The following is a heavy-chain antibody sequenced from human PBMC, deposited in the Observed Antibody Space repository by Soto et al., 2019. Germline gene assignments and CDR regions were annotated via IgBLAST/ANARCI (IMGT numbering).Heavy chain of an antibody. J-gene: IGHJ4*02. CDR2: ISAYNGNT. V-gene: IGHV1-18*01. CDR3: ARDEWELLRGGEFCDY. D-gene: IGHD1-26*01. Sequence: QVQLVQSGAEVKKPGASVKVSCKASGYTFTSYGISWVRQAPGQGLEWMGWISAYNGNTNYAQKLQGRATMTTDTSTSTAYMELRSLRSDDTAVYYCARDEWELLRGGEFCDYWGQGILVTDSS. CDR1: GYTFTSYG.